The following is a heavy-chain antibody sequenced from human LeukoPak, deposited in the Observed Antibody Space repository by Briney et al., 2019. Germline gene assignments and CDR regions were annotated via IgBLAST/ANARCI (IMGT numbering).Heavy chain of an antibody. D-gene: IGHD2-2*01. CDR3: AKGPRVPAAYYFFDC. Sequence: GGSLRLSCAASGFTFSSYAMTWVRQAPGRGLEWVAAISGSGGTTYYADSVKGRFTISRDNSKNTLSLLMNSLRAEDAAVYYCAKGPRVPAAYYFFDCWGQGTLVTVSS. V-gene: IGHV3-23*01. CDR1: GFTFSSYA. CDR2: ISGSGGTT. J-gene: IGHJ4*02.